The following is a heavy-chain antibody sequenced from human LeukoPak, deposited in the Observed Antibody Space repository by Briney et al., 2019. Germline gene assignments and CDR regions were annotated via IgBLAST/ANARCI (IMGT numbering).Heavy chain of an antibody. CDR3: ARDLPDY. V-gene: IGHV3-7*01. Sequence: PGGSLRLSCAASGFTVSSNYMSWVRQAPGKGLEWVANINKDGSEKYYVDSVKGRFTISRDNAKNSLYLQMNSLRAEDTAVYFCARDLPDYWGQGTLVTVSS. CDR2: INKDGSEK. J-gene: IGHJ4*02. CDR1: GFTVSSNY.